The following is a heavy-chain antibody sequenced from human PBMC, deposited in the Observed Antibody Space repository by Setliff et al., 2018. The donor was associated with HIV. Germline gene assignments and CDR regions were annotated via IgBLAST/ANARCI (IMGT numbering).Heavy chain of an antibody. CDR1: GGSISSYY. Sequence: PSETLSLTCTVSGGSISSYYWSWIRQPPGKGLEWIGYIYYSGSTNYNPSLKSRVTISVDTSKNQFSRKLSSVTAADTAVYYCARARVGWLDAFDIWGQGTMVTVSS. D-gene: IGHD1-26*01. CDR3: ARARVGWLDAFDI. V-gene: IGHV4-59*01. CDR2: IYYSGST. J-gene: IGHJ3*02.